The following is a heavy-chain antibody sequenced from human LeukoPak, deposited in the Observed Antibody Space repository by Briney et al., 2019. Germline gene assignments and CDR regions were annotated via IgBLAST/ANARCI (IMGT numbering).Heavy chain of an antibody. CDR3: ARAAGEEGPDFDF. V-gene: IGHV3-30*04. CDR2: ISSDGKKK. Sequence: PGGSLRLSYEASGFIFSSYAIHWVRQAPGKGLEWVGIISSDGKKKFYADSLKGRFTISRDNSKNTLYLQMNSLRADDTAVYYCARAAGEEGPDFDFWGKGTLVTVSS. J-gene: IGHJ4*02. D-gene: IGHD3-10*01. CDR1: GFIFSSYA.